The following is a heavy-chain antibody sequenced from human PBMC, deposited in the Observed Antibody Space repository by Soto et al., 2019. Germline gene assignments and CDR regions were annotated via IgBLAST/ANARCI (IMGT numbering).Heavy chain of an antibody. CDR3: ARQSTVTGNYYFDS. CDR2: ISYSGST. Sequence: QVQLQESGPGLVKPSQTLSLTCPVSGASISSRGFYWTWIRQLPGKGLEWIGYISYSGSTNYSPSLKSRLNISIDTSDNHVSLKLTSVTAADTAVYYCARQSTVTGNYYFDSWGQGTLVTVAT. V-gene: IGHV4-31*03. D-gene: IGHD4-17*01. CDR1: GASISSRGFY. J-gene: IGHJ4*02.